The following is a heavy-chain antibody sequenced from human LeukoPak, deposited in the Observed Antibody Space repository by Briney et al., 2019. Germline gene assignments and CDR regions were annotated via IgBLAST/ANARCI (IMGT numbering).Heavy chain of an antibody. Sequence: RGSLRLSCAASGFTFSSYGMHWVRQAPGKGLEWVAVIWYEGSNKYYADSVKGRFTISRDNSKNTLYLQMNSLRAEDTAVYYCASEGDYIPFVYWGQGTLVTVSS. J-gene: IGHJ4*02. CDR1: GFTFSSYG. CDR2: IWYEGSNK. D-gene: IGHD4-17*01. CDR3: ASEGDYIPFVY. V-gene: IGHV3-33*01.